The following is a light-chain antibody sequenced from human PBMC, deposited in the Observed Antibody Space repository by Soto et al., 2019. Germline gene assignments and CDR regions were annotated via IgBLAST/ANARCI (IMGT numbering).Light chain of an antibody. Sequence: EIVMTQSPATLSVSPGERATLSCRASHSVRSNLAWYQQRPGQAPRLLINDASTRATGIPDRFSGSGSGTYFSLTISSLQSDDFAVYSCQQYNEWPRTFGPGTKVEIK. CDR1: HSVRSN. V-gene: IGKV3-15*01. J-gene: IGKJ3*01. CDR2: DAS. CDR3: QQYNEWPRT.